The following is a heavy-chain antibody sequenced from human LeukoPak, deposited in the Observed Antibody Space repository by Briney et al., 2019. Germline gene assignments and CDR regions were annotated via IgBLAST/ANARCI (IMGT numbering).Heavy chain of an antibody. CDR1: GFTLSNYW. V-gene: IGHV3-74*01. CDR2: INTDGSST. Sequence: GGSLRLSCSASGFTLSNYWIHWVRQAPGKGLVWVSRINTDGSSTNYADSVRGRFTVSRDNAKNTLYLQMNSLRAEDTAVYYCAKDYYYDSSGSPFDYWGQGTLVTVSS. J-gene: IGHJ4*02. CDR3: AKDYYYDSSGSPFDY. D-gene: IGHD3-22*01.